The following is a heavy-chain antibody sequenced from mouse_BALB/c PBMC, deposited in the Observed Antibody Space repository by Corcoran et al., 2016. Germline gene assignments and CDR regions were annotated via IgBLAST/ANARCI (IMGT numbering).Heavy chain of an antibody. V-gene: IGHV1S136*01. CDR3: AANWDYAMDY. Sequence: EVQLQQSGPELVKPGASVKMSCKASGYTFTSYVLQWVKQKPGQGLEWIGYINPYNDGTKYNEKFKGTATLTSDKSSSTAYMELSSLTSEDSAVYYWAANWDYAMDYWGQGTSVTVSS. CDR1: GYTFTSYV. J-gene: IGHJ4*01. D-gene: IGHD4-1*01. CDR2: INPYNDGT.